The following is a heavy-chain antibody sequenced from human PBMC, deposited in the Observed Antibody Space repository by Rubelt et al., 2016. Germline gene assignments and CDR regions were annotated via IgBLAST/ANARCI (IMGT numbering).Heavy chain of an antibody. CDR2: ISGSGGST. Sequence: YAMSWVRQAPGKGLEWVSAISGSGGSTYYADSVKGRFTISRDNSKNTLYLQMNSLRAEDTALYYCARDSPSGYSTTWGQGTLVTVSS. D-gene: IGHD6-13*01. J-gene: IGHJ4*02. CDR1: YA. V-gene: IGHV3-23*01. CDR3: ARDSPSGYSTT.